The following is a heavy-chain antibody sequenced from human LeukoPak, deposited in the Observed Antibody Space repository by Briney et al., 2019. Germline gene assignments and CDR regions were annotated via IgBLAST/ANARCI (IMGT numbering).Heavy chain of an antibody. CDR1: GFSFSRYW. Sequence: GGSLRLSCAASGFSFSRYWMHWVRQAPGEGLMWVSRINSDGSSTWYADSVKGRFTISRDNARNTLSLQMNSLTAEDTAVYYCARVPGYSGYFYGMDVWGQGPRSPSP. V-gene: IGHV3-74*01. CDR2: INSDGSST. CDR3: ARVPGYSGYFYGMDV. J-gene: IGHJ6*02. D-gene: IGHD5-12*01.